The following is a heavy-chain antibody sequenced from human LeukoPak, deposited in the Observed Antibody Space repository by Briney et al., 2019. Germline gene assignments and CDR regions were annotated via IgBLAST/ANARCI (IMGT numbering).Heavy chain of an antibody. D-gene: IGHD3-3*01. CDR1: GGSFSGYY. V-gene: IGHV4-34*01. CDR3: ARGKTIFGVVIPYYYYYYMDV. Sequence: RASETLSLTCAVYGGSFSGYYWSWIRQPPGKGLEWIGEINHSGSTNYNPSLKSRVTISVDTSKNQFSLKLSSVTAADTAVYYCARGKTIFGVVIPYYYYYYMDVWGKGTTVTVSS. J-gene: IGHJ6*03. CDR2: INHSGST.